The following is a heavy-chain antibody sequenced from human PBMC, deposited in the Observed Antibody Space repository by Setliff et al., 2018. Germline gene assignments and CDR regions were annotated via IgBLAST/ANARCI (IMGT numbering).Heavy chain of an antibody. Sequence: PGGSLRLSCAASGFPFSSYAMSWVRQAPGKGLEWVSGINWNSGSIGYADSVKGRFTISRDNAKNSLYLQMNSLRAEDTAVYYCARDRWAVAGTGKFDYWGQGTLVTVSS. CDR1: GFPFSSYA. CDR3: ARDRWAVAGTGKFDY. J-gene: IGHJ4*02. CDR2: INWNSGSI. D-gene: IGHD6-19*01. V-gene: IGHV3-20*04.